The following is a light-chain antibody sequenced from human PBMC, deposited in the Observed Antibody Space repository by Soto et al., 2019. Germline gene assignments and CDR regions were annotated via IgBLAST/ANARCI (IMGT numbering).Light chain of an antibody. CDR3: QQYTGYPWT. V-gene: IGKV1-16*01. CDR1: QVIFKY. J-gene: IGKJ1*01. CDR2: VAS. Sequence: DLQMTQSPTSLSANVGDRVTITCRASQVIFKYLAWFQQKPGKAPQSLLYVASSLQSGVPSRFSVSGSRTDFTLSIISLQSVDSATYYCQQYTGYPWTFGQGTKLEIK.